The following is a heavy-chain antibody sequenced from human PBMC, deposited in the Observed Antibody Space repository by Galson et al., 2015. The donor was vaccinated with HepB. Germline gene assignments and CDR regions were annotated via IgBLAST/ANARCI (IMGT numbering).Heavy chain of an antibody. J-gene: IGHJ6*03. CDR2: IIPILGIA. CDR3: ARAKDFWSGYPLYYYYMDV. D-gene: IGHD3-3*01. CDR1: GGTFSSYA. Sequence: SVKVSCKASGGTFSSYAISWVRQAPGQGLEWMGGIIPILGIANYAQKFQGRVTITADKSTSTAYMELSSLRSEDTAVYYCARAKDFWSGYPLYYYYMDVWGKGTTVTVSS. V-gene: IGHV1-69*10.